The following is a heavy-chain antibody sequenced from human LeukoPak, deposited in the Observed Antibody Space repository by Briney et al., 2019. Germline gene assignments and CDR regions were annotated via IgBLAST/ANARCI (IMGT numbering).Heavy chain of an antibody. Sequence: GESLKISCKGSGYRFTSYWIGWVRQMPGKGLEWMGIIYPGDSDTRYSPSFQGQITISVDKSISTAYVQWSSLKASDTAMYYCARQVKVRYSGEEDYDAFDIWGQGTMVTVSS. CDR1: GYRFTSYW. D-gene: IGHD5-12*01. CDR3: ARQVKVRYSGEEDYDAFDI. CDR2: IYPGDSDT. J-gene: IGHJ3*02. V-gene: IGHV5-51*01.